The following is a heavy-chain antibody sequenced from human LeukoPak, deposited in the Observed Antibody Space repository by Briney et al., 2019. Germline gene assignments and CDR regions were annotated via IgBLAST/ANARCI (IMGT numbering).Heavy chain of an antibody. CDR1: GYTITGYY. D-gene: IGHD2-2*01. V-gene: IGHV1-2*02. CDR2: INPNNGDT. J-gene: IGHJ4*02. CDR3: ARGGYQSLVY. Sequence: ASVKVSCKASGYTITGYYMHWVRQAPGQGLEWMGWINPNNGDTNYAQKFQGRDTMTRDTSINTAYMELSRLRSDDTAVYYCARGGYQSLVYWGQGTLVTVSS.